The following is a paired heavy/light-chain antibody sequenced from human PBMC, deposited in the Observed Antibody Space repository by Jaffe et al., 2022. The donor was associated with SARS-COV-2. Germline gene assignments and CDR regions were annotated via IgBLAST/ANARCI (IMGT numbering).Heavy chain of an antibody. V-gene: IGHV3-11*01. CDR2: ISGSGTDI. D-gene: IGHD2-21*01. Sequence: QVQMVESGGDLVKPGGSLRLSCVASGFTFSDYYMNWIRQAPGKGLEWVSCISGSGTDIYYADSVRGRFTISRDNAKNSLYLQMNNLRAEDTAIYYCAWLVREPNYWGQGTLVTVSS. CDR1: GFTFSDYY. J-gene: IGHJ4*02. CDR3: AWLVREPNY.
Light chain of an antibody. CDR1: QRLVYSDGNIY. CDR3: MQGTHWPLT. V-gene: IGKV2-30*01. Sequence: DVVMTQSPLSLPVTLGQPASISCRSSQRLVYSDGNIYLSWFQQRPGQSPRRLIYRVSNRDSGVPDRFSGSGSGTDFTLKISRVEAEDVGVYYCMQGTHWPLTFGPGTKVDIK. CDR2: RVS. J-gene: IGKJ3*01.